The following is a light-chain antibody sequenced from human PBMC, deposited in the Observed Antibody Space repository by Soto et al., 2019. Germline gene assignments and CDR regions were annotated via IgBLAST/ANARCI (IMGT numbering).Light chain of an antibody. CDR2: AAS. Sequence: DIQMTQSPSSLSASVGDRVTITCRTSQSISSSLNWYQQKPGKAPKLLIYAASTWPSAVPSRFSGSGSGTDFTLTITSLQPEDSATYFCQQSYSSPYTFGPGTKLKIK. CDR3: QQSYSSPYT. CDR1: QSISSS. J-gene: IGKJ2*01. V-gene: IGKV1-39*01.